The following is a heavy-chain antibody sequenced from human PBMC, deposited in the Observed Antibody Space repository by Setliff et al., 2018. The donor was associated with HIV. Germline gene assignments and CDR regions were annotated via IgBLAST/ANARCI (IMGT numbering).Heavy chain of an antibody. D-gene: IGHD2-2*01. J-gene: IGHJ4*02. Sequence: ASVKVSCKVSGYTLTELSRHWVRQAPGKGLEWMGGLDPKDGKTMYAQKFQGRVTMTEDTSTDTAHMELRSLRSEDTAVYYCAREGLGYCSSTSCYVFDYWGQGTLVTVSS. V-gene: IGHV1-24*01. CDR1: GYTLTELS. CDR2: LDPKDGKT. CDR3: AREGLGYCSSTSCYVFDY.